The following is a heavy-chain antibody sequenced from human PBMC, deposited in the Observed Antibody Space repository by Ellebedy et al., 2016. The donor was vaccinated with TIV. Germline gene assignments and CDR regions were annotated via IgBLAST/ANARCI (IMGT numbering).Heavy chain of an antibody. CDR2: INSDGSST. J-gene: IGHJ4*02. Sequence: GGSLRLSCAASGFSVRSNYMCWVRQAPGRGLVWVSRINSDGSSTSYADSVKGRFTISRDNAKNTLYLQMNSLRAEDTAVYYCARSSDYLYFDYWGQGTLVTVSS. CDR1: GFSVRSNY. CDR3: ARSSDYLYFDY. D-gene: IGHD2/OR15-2a*01. V-gene: IGHV3-74*01.